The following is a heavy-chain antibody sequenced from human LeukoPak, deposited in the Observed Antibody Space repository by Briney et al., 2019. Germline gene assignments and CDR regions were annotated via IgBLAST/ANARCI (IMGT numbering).Heavy chain of an antibody. D-gene: IGHD3-9*01. CDR2: IYYSGST. CDR3: ARLRHNYDILTGYYHYYGMDV. V-gene: IGHV4-59*08. CDR1: GGSISSYY. J-gene: IGHJ6*02. Sequence: SETLSLTCTVSGGSISSYYWSWIRQPPGKGLEWIGYIYYSGSTNYNPSLKSRVTISVDTSKNQFSLKLSSVTAADTAVYYCARLRHNYDILTGYYHYYGMDVWGQGTTVTVSS.